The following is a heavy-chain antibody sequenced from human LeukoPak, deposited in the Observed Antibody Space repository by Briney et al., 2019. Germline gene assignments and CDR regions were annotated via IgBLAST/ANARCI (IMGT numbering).Heavy chain of an antibody. V-gene: IGHV1-2*02. CDR2: INPNSGGT. Sequence: ASVKVSCKASGYTFTSYAMNWVRQAPGQGLEWMGWINPNSGGTNYAQKFQGRVTMTRDTSISTAYMELSRLRSDDTAVYYCARILTGSDAFDIWGQGTMVTVSS. CDR3: ARILTGSDAFDI. CDR1: GYTFTSYA. J-gene: IGHJ3*02. D-gene: IGHD3-9*01.